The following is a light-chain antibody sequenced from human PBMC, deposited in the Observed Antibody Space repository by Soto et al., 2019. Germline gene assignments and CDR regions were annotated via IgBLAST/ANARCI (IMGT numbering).Light chain of an antibody. CDR3: QQRSNGYTIQ. CDR2: GAS. J-gene: IGKJ1*01. V-gene: IGKV3-15*01. CDR1: QSVSSN. Sequence: TAPLSFRSSQSVSSNLAWYQQKPGQAPTLLIYGASTRATGIQARFSGSGSGTEFTLTISRLEPEDFVVYFCQQRSNGYTIQFGQGTKV.